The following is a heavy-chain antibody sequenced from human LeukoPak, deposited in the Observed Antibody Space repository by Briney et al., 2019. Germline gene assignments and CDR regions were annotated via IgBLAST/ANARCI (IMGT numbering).Heavy chain of an antibody. CDR2: ISASGDTT. CDR1: GFTFRAYA. V-gene: IGHV3-23*01. Sequence: GGSLRLSCAASGFTFRAYAMSWVRQAPGKGLGWVSGISASGDTTYYADSVKGRFTISRDNSENTIYLQMNTLRAEDTAVYFCAKEALQSLRYSYISNFDCWGQGTLVTVSS. J-gene: IGHJ4*02. D-gene: IGHD5-18*01. CDR3: AKEALQSLRYSYISNFDC.